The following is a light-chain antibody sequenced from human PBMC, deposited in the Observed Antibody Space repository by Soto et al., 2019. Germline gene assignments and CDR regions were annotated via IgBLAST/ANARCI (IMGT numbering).Light chain of an antibody. Sequence: QSALTQPASASGSPGQSITISCSGTSSDIGTYDHVAWYQQFPGKTPKLMIYSVSNRPSGVSYRFAGSKSGNTASLTISGLQAEDAADYYCISYTVSRSYVFGTGTKVTVL. CDR3: ISYTVSRSYV. CDR2: SVS. CDR1: SSDIGTYDH. V-gene: IGLV2-14*01. J-gene: IGLJ1*01.